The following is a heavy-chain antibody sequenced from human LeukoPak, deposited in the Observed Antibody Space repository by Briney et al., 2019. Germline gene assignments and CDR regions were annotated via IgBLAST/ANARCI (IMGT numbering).Heavy chain of an antibody. J-gene: IGHJ4*02. V-gene: IGHV3-33*01. CDR2: IWYDGSNK. Sequence: PGRSLRLSCAASGFTFSSYGMHWVRQAPGKGLEWVAVIWYDGSNKYYADSVKGRFTISRDNSKNTLYLQMNSLRAEDTAVYYCARGSSWYDYFDYWGQGTLVTVSS. CDR1: GFTFSSYG. D-gene: IGHD6-13*01. CDR3: ARGSSWYDYFDY.